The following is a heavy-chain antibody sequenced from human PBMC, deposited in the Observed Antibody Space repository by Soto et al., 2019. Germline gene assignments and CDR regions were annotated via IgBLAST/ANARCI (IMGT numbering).Heavy chain of an antibody. V-gene: IGHV3-23*01. J-gene: IGHJ4*02. CDR2: ITDSGASA. Sequence: EVQLLESGGGLAQSGGSLRLSCAASGFTFDSYGMSWVRQAPGKGLEWVSIITDSGASAYYADSVKGRFTISRDNSKNTLFLQMNSLRADDTAIYYCAKHYGGTSGRYFHVWGQGTLVTVSS. CDR1: GFTFDSYG. D-gene: IGHD4-17*01. CDR3: AKHYGGTSGRYFHV.